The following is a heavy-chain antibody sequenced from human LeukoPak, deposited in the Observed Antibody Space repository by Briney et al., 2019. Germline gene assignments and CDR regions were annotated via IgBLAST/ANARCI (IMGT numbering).Heavy chain of an antibody. CDR3: LLIILGGSSQH. CDR2: IKNDGKIT. CDR1: EFTFNNYW. Sequence: GGSLRLSCAASEFTFNNYWMHWVRQAPGKGLVWVSRIKNDGKITTYADSVKGRFTTSRDNSKNTFYLQMNSLRVEDTAAYYCLLIILGGSSQHWGQGTLVTVSS. D-gene: IGHD3-3*01. V-gene: IGHV3-74*01. J-gene: IGHJ1*01.